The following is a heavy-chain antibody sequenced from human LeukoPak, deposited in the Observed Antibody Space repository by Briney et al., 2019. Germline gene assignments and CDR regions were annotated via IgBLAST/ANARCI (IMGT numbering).Heavy chain of an antibody. CDR3: ATIPTGGLVRAGVIDV. Sequence: KPGGSLRLSCSASGFTFSRHHMTWVRQAPGKGLEWVSSISATSTFIEDADSVKGRFTISRDNAKNSVYLQMDSLKDEDTAVYYCATIPTGGLVRAGVIDVWGQGTTVTVSS. J-gene: IGHJ6*02. CDR2: ISATSTFI. D-gene: IGHD2-21*01. V-gene: IGHV3-21*01. CDR1: GFTFSRHH.